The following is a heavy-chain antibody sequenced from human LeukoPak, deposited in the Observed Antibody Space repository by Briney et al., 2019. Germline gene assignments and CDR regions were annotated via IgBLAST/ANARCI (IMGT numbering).Heavy chain of an antibody. CDR1: GYTFTSYY. CDR2: INPSGGST. CDR3: ARVPRKGALVVFH. D-gene: IGHD3-22*01. V-gene: IGHV1-46*01. Sequence: RASVKVSCKASGYTFTSYYMHWVRQAAGQGLEWKGIINPSGGSTSYAQKFQGRVTMTRDTSTSTVYMELSSLRSEDTAVYYCARVPRKGALVVFHWGQGTLVTVSS. J-gene: IGHJ4*02.